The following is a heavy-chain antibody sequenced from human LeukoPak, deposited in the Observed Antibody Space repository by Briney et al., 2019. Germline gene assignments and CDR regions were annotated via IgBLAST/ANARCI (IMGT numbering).Heavy chain of an antibody. CDR1: GGSISSYY. CDR3: ARVNPYSYGGLVGY. CDR2: INHSGST. V-gene: IGHV4-34*01. D-gene: IGHD5-18*01. J-gene: IGHJ4*02. Sequence: PSETLSLTCTVSGGSISSYYWSWIRQPPGKGLEWIGEINHSGSTNYNPSLKSRVTISVDTSKNQFSLKLSSVTAADTAVYYCARVNPYSYGGLVGYWGQGTLVTVSS.